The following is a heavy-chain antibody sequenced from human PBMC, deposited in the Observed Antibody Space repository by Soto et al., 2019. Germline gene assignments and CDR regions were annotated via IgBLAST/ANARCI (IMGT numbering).Heavy chain of an antibody. CDR3: ARSIVVVTALDY. CDR2: ISAYNGNT. CDR1: GYTFTSYH. V-gene: IGHV1-18*01. J-gene: IGHJ4*02. Sequence: ASVKVSCKASGYTFTSYHITWVRQAPGQGLEWMGWISAYNGNTNYAQKFQGRVTITRDTSASTAYMELSSLRSEDTAVYYCARSIVVVTALDYWGQGTLVTVSS. D-gene: IGHD2-21*02.